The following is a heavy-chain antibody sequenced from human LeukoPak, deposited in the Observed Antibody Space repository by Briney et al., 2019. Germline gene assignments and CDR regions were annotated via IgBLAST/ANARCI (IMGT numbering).Heavy chain of an antibody. J-gene: IGHJ4*02. V-gene: IGHV3-23*01. CDR1: GFTFNSYA. CDR3: AKDLGRYRNNYFDY. Sequence: GGSLRLSCAASGFTFNSYAMSWVRQAPEKGLEWVATISGSGGGTYYADSVKGRLTISRDDSKNTLYLQMNSLRAEDTAVYYCAKDLGRYRNNYFDYWGQGTLVTVSS. CDR2: ISGSGGGT. D-gene: IGHD1-26*01.